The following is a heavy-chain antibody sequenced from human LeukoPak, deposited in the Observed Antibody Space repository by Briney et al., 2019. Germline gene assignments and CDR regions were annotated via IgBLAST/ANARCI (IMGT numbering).Heavy chain of an antibody. CDR1: GFTFSSYA. D-gene: IGHD1-26*01. CDR2: ISYDGSNK. CDR3: ARAIVFTSSFDY. V-gene: IGHV3-30-3*01. Sequence: GRSLRLSCAASGFTFSSYATHWVRQAPGKGLEWVAVISYDGSNKYYADSVKGRFPISRDNSENTLYLQMNSLRAEDTAVYYCARAIVFTSSFDYWGQGTLVTVSS. J-gene: IGHJ4*02.